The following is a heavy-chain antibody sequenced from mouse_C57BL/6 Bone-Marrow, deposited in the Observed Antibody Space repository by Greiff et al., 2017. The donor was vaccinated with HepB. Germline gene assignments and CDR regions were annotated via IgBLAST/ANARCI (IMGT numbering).Heavy chain of an antibody. CDR3: ARECGYDFDY. V-gene: IGHV1-55*01. J-gene: IGHJ2*01. D-gene: IGHD2-2*01. CDR2: IYPGSGST. CDR1: GYTFTSYW. Sequence: QVQLQPGAELVKPGASVKMSCKASGYTFTSYWITWVKQRPGQGLEWIGDIYPGSGSTNYNEKFKSKATLTVDTSSSTAYMQLSSLTSEDSAVYYCARECGYDFDYWGQGTTLTVSS.